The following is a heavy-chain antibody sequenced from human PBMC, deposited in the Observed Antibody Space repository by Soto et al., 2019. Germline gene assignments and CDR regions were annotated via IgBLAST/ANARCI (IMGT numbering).Heavy chain of an antibody. D-gene: IGHD2-2*02. V-gene: IGHV1-3*01. CDR2: INAGNGNT. CDR1: GYTFTSYA. J-gene: IGHJ3*02. CDR3: ARGIPSDDAFDI. Sequence: ASVKVSCKASGYTFTSYAMHWVRQAPGQRLEWMGWINAGNGNTKYSQKFQGRVTITRDTSASTAYVELSSLRSEDTAVYYCARGIPSDDAFDIWGQGTMVTVSS.